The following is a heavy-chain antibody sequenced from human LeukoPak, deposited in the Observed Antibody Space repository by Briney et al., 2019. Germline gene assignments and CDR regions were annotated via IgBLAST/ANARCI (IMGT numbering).Heavy chain of an antibody. CDR3: AKDIKWELLYGAFDI. J-gene: IGHJ3*02. CDR2: ISWNSGSI. Sequence: PGGSLRLSCAASGFTFDDYAMHWVRQAPGKGLEWASGISWNSGSIGYADSVKGRFTISRDNAKNSLYLQMNSLRAEDTALYYCAKDIKWELLYGAFDIWGQGTMVTVSS. D-gene: IGHD1-26*01. V-gene: IGHV3-9*01. CDR1: GFTFDDYA.